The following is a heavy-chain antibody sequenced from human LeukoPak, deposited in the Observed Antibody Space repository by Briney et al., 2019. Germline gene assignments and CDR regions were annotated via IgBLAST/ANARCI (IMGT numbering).Heavy chain of an antibody. V-gene: IGHV3-74*01. CDR2: IDRDGSRI. CDR3: VRGNDYGGPHY. D-gene: IGHD4-23*01. J-gene: IGHJ4*02. CDR1: GFTFSSYW. Sequence: GGSLRLSCAVSGFTFSSYWMHWVRQAPGKGLVWVSRIDRDGSRINYADSVKGRFTISRDNGKNTLFLQMNSLRAKDAAVYYCVRGNDYGGPHYWGQGTLVTVSS.